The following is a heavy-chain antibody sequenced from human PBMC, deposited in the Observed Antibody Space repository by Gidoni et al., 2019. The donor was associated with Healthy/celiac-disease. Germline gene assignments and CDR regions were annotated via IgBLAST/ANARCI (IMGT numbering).Heavy chain of an antibody. Sequence: QVQLVESGGGVVQPGRSLRLSCAASGVTFSSYAMHWVRQAPGKGLEWVAVISYDGSNKYYADSVKGRFTISRDNSKNTLYLQMNSLRAEDTAVYYCARAVTTREGDWFDPWGQGTLVTVSS. V-gene: IGHV3-30-3*01. CDR1: GVTFSSYA. J-gene: IGHJ5*02. D-gene: IGHD4-17*01. CDR3: ARAVTTREGDWFDP. CDR2: ISYDGSNK.